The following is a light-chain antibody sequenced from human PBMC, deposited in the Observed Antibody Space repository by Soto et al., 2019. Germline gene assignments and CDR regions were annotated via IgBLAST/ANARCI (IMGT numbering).Light chain of an antibody. CDR3: QKRFPWPS. J-gene: IGKJ3*01. V-gene: IGKV3-11*01. CDR1: QSISSY. CDR2: DAS. Sequence: ETVLTQSPATLSLSPGERATLSCRASQSISSYLAWYQQKPGQAPRLLIYDASNRATGIPARFSGSGSGTDFTLIICSLEREDFALYYCQKRFPWPSFRPDTKVDIK.